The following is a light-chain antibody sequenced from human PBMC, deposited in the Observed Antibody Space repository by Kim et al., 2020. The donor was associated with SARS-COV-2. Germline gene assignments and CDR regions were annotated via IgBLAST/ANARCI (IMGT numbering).Light chain of an antibody. Sequence: NSQTSKIVLKKSNNKNNLCWYEQKPGQAPKLLIYRASIRECGVSDRFSGSGSETDFTLTISRLRAEDVAVYYCQQYYSTPPSFGQGTKLEI. J-gene: IGKJ2*03. CDR2: RAS. CDR3: QQYYSTPPS. V-gene: IGKV4-1*01. CDR1: KIVLKKSNNKNN.